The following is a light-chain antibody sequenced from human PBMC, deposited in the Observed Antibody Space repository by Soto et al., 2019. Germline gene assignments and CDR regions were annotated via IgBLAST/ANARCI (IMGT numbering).Light chain of an antibody. CDR3: DSRA. CDR2: DAS. Sequence: DIPVAEPASPLSAYVRDEVTLTCRASQTISRWLAWYQQKPGRAPKLLIYDASTLESGVPSRFSVSGSETEFNLTISRLQPDDFATYFCDSRAFGQGTRLEIK. CDR1: QTISRW. J-gene: IGKJ5*01. V-gene: IGKV1-5*01.